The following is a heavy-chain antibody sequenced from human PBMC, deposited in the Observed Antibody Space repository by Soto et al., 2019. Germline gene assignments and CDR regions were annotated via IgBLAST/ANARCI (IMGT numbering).Heavy chain of an antibody. D-gene: IGHD3-22*01. Sequence: QVQLVESGGGVVQPGRSLRLSCAASGFTFRSYAMHWVRQVPGKGLEWLAGISSDGRNKYYADSVKGRFTISRDNSKNPLYLQMNSLRAEDTAVKYCARDGGDDISGYYAPNFDYWGQGTLVTVST. CDR1: GFTFRSYA. V-gene: IGHV3-30-3*01. CDR2: ISSDGRNK. J-gene: IGHJ4*02. CDR3: ARDGGDDISGYYAPNFDY.